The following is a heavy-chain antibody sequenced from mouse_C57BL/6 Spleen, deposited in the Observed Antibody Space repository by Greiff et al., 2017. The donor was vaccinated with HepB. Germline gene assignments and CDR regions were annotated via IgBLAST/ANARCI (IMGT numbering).Heavy chain of an antibody. CDR3: ARYRALYGYGYAMDY. V-gene: IGHV3-8*01. J-gene: IGHJ4*01. CDR1: GYSITSDY. CDR2: ISYSGST. Sequence: EVQLQESGPGLAKPSQTLSLTCSVTGYSITSDYWNWIRKFPGNKLEYMGYISYSGSTYYNPSLKSRISITRDTSKNQHYLQLNSVTTDDTATYYGARYRALYGYGYAMDYWGQGTSVTVSS. D-gene: IGHD2-2*01.